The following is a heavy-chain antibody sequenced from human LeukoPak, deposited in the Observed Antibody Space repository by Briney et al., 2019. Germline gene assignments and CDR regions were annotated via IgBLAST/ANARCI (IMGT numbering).Heavy chain of an antibody. CDR3: ASIDGGFPFDY. CDR1: GGTFSSYA. V-gene: IGHV1-69*04. Sequence: ASVKVSCKASGGTFSSYAISWVRQAPGQGLEWLGRIIPILGIANYAQKFQGRVTITADKSTSTACMELSSLRSEDTAVYYCASIDGGFPFDYWGQGTLVTVSS. D-gene: IGHD3-16*01. J-gene: IGHJ4*02. CDR2: IIPILGIA.